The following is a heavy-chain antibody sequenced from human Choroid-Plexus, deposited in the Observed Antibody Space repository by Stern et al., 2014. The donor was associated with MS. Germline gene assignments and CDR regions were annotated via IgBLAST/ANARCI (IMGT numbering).Heavy chain of an antibody. Sequence: VQLVESGGGVVQPGRPLRLSCVASGFTFAGCAMHWVRQAPGKGLEGGAGVSYDGSNKYYADSVKGRFTISRDNSQNTLYMQMSSLRPEDTAVYYCAKDRHYLTYFFDHWGQGSLVTVSS. CDR2: VSYDGSNK. CDR1: GFTFAGCA. D-gene: IGHD2/OR15-2a*01. CDR3: AKDRHYLTYFFDH. V-gene: IGHV3-30*18. J-gene: IGHJ5*02.